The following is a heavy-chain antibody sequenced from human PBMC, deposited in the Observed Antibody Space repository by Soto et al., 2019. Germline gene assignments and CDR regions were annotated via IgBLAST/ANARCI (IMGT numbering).Heavy chain of an antibody. D-gene: IGHD2-2*01. CDR2: ISPYNGDT. J-gene: IGHJ6*02. V-gene: IGHV1-18*01. CDR1: GYTFIKYG. Sequence: ASVKVSCKASGYTFIKYGVSWMRQAPGQGLEWLGWISPYNGDTYYAQNLQGRVTVTTDTSTSTAYMEVRSLRSDDTAVYYCASPRGGYCSSTSCYGGPAGRDDYYYYYGMDVWGQGTTVTSP. CDR3: ASPRGGYCSSTSCYGGPAGRDDYYYYYGMDV.